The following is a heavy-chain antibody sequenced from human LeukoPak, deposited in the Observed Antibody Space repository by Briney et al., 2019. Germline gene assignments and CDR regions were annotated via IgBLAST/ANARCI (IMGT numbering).Heavy chain of an antibody. CDR3: ARATYSGSLYYYYMDV. CDR1: GFTFSSYT. CDR2: ISPSTSSI. Sequence: GGSLRLSCAASGFTFSSYTMNWVRQAPGKGLEWVSNISPSTSSIYFAGSVKGRFTISRDNARNSLYLQMNSLRAEDTAVYYCARATYSGSLYYYYMDVWGKGPTVTVSS. J-gene: IGHJ6*03. D-gene: IGHD1-26*01. V-gene: IGHV3-48*01.